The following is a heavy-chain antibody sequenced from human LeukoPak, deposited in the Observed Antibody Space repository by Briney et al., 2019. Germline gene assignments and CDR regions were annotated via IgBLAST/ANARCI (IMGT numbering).Heavy chain of an antibody. CDR2: SRYKAKSFST. CDR1: GFTFSSYS. CDR3: TRANYGEPDH. Sequence: PGGSLRLSCAASGFTFSSYSVNWVRQAPGKGLEWVGRSRYKAKSFSTDYAASVKGRFTISRDDSKNSLYLQMNSLKTEDTAVYYCTRANYGEPDHWGQETLVTVSS. D-gene: IGHD4-17*01. J-gene: IGHJ4*02. V-gene: IGHV3-72*01.